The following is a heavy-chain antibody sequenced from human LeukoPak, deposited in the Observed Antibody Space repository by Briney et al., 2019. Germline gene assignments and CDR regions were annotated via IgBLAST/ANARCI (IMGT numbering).Heavy chain of an antibody. V-gene: IGHV4-59*01. D-gene: IGHD4-11*01. CDR2: IYYSGST. Sequence: TSETLSLTCTVSGGSISSYYWSWIRQPPGKGLEWIGYIYYSGSTNYNPSLKSRVTISVDTSKNQFSLKLSSVTAAGTAVYYCARTDYSNYLWFDYWGQGTLVTVSS. J-gene: IGHJ4*02. CDR1: GGSISSYY. CDR3: ARTDYSNYLWFDY.